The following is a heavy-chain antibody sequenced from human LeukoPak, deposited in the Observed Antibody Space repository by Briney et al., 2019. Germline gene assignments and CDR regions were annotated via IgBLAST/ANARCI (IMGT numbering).Heavy chain of an antibody. J-gene: IGHJ4*02. CDR3: ATDLKALTGPGPLDY. CDR1: GYTLTELS. CDR2: LDPEDGET. Sequence: ASVTVSFTVSGYTLTELSMHWVRQAPGKGLEWMGGLDPEDGETIYAQKFQGRVTMTEDTTTDTAYMELSSLRSEDTAVYYCATDLKALTGPGPLDYWGQGTLVTVSS. D-gene: IGHD3-9*01. V-gene: IGHV1-24*01.